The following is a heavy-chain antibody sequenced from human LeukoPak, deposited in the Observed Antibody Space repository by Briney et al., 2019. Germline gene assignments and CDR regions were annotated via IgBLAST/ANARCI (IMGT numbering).Heavy chain of an antibody. CDR2: IYYSGST. J-gene: IGHJ5*02. CDR1: GGSISSSSYY. D-gene: IGHD5-18*01. V-gene: IGHV4-39*07. CDR3: ARESWIQNNWFDP. Sequence: PSETLSLTCTVSGGSISSSSYYWGWIRQPPGKGLEWIGSIYYSGSTYYNPSLKSRVTISVDTSKNQFSLKLSSVTAADTAVYYCARESWIQNNWFDPWGQGTLVTVSS.